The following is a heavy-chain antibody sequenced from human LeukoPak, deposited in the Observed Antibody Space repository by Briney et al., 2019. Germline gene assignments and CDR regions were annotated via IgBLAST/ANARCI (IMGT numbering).Heavy chain of an antibody. CDR2: ISSNGVST. CDR3: ASGILRFLEWFPHYYTDV. CDR1: GFTFNSYP. J-gene: IGHJ6*03. V-gene: IGHV3-64*01. Sequence: GGSLRLSCAASGFTFNSYPMHWVRQAPGKGLEYVSGISSNGVSTYYANSVKGRFTISRDNSKNTLYLQMGSLRAEDMAIYYCASGILRFLEWFPHYYTDVWGKGTTVTVSS. D-gene: IGHD3-3*01.